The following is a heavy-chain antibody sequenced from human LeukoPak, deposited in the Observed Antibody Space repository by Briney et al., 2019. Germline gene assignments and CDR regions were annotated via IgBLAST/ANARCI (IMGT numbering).Heavy chain of an antibody. J-gene: IGHJ4*02. V-gene: IGHV4-59*01. CDR1: GGSISSYY. CDR3: ASTKAAAHFSLDY. Sequence: PSETLSLTCTVSGGSISSYYWSWIRQPPGKGLEWIGYIYYSGSTNYNPSLKSRVTISVDTSKNQISLKLSSVTAADTAVYYCASTKAAAHFSLDYWGQGTLVTVSS. CDR2: IYYSGST. D-gene: IGHD2-2*01.